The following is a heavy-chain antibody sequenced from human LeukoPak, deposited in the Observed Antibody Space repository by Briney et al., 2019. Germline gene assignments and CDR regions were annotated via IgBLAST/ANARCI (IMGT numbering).Heavy chain of an antibody. CDR2: TIPIFGTA. J-gene: IGHJ3*02. CDR1: GGTFSSYA. CDR3: ASYYYDSSVSSFYDAFDI. D-gene: IGHD3-22*01. V-gene: IGHV1-69*05. Sequence: SVKVSCKASGGTFSSYAISWVRQAPGQGLECMGGTIPIFGTANYAQKFQGRVTITTDESTSTAYMELSSLRSEDTAVYYCASYYYDSSVSSFYDAFDIWGQGTMVTVSS.